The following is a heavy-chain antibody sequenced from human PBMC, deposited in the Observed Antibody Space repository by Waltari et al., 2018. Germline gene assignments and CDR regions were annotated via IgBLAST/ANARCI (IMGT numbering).Heavy chain of an antibody. V-gene: IGHV4-39*01. CDR3: GRIAFGDEGGYFQH. D-gene: IGHD4-17*01. CDR1: GCSITPHPH. J-gene: IGHJ1*01. CDR2: MQYRGST. Sequence: QLQLQESGPGLVKPLETLSLTCSVPGCSITPHPHWGWIRQPPGTGLEWMGNMQYRGSTFYNPSLESRVTISLDTWKNQFSLRLTSVGAADTAVYFCGRIAFGDEGGYFQHWGQGTLVTVSS.